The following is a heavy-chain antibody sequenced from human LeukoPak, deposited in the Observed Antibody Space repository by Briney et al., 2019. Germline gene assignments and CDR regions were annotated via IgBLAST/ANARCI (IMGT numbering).Heavy chain of an antibody. Sequence: SETLSLTCTVSGGSIDSSSYYWGWVRQPPGKGLEWIGSTYYSGTTYYNPSLKSRVSILADTSKNHFSLKLSSVTAADTAVYYCARDPRDSTPFDYWGQGTLVTVSS. CDR1: GGSIDSSSYY. J-gene: IGHJ4*02. D-gene: IGHD2-15*01. V-gene: IGHV4-39*07. CDR2: TYYSGTT. CDR3: ARDPRDSTPFDY.